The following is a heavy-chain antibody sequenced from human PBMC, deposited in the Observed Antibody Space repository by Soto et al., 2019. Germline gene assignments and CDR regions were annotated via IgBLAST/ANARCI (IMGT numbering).Heavy chain of an antibody. V-gene: IGHV1-69*01. D-gene: IGHD3-9*01. J-gene: IGHJ4*02. Sequence: QVQLVQSGAEVKKPGSSVKVSCKASGGTFSSYAISWVRQAPGQGHEWMGGIIPIFGTANYAQKFQGRVTITADESTSTAYMELSSLRSEDTAVYYCARTPNYDILTGPTGGFDYWGQGTLVTVSS. CDR3: ARTPNYDILTGPTGGFDY. CDR2: IIPIFGTA. CDR1: GGTFSSYA.